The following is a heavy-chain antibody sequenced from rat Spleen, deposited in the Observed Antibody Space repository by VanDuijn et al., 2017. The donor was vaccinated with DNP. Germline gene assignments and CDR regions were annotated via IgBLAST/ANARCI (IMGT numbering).Heavy chain of an antibody. CDR1: GFTFSNYG. V-gene: IGHV5-19*01. D-gene: IGHD1-4*01. CDR3: ATTRVSSYFDY. CDR2: IIYDGTTT. Sequence: EVQLVESGGGLVQPGRSLHLSCAASGFTFSNYGMHWIRQAPTKALEWVATIIYDGTTTYYRDSVKGRFTISRDNAKNTLYLQMDSLRSEDTATYYCATTRVSSYFDYWGQGVMVTVSS. J-gene: IGHJ2*01.